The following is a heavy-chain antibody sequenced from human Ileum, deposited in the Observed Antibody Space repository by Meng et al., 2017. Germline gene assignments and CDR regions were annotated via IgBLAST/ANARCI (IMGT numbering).Heavy chain of an antibody. D-gene: IGHD1-26*01. CDR3: VGEVGPRDFDN. Sequence: QVTLVVSGGGVCYPGRSLCVACADSGFTFSSHAMHWVRQAPSKGLEWVALISFDGNYKEYPDSVKGRFTISRDNSMNTLYLQMSSLRVEDTAVYYCVGEVGPRDFDNWGQGTLVTVSS. V-gene: IGHV3-30*15. CDR2: ISFDGNYK. CDR1: GFTFSSHA. J-gene: IGHJ4*02.